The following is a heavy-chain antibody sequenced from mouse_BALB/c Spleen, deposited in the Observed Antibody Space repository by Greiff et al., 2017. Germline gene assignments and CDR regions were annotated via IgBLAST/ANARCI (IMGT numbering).Heavy chain of an antibody. V-gene: IGHV5-17*02. CDR3: ARDYRYGGDAMDY. Sequence: EVQLVESGGGLVQPGGSRKLSCAASGFTFSSFGMHWVRQAPEKGLEWVAYISSGSSTIYYADTVKGRFTISRDNPKNTLFLQMTSLRSEDTAMYYCARDYRYGGDAMDYWGQGTSVTVSS. D-gene: IGHD2-14*01. J-gene: IGHJ4*01. CDR1: GFTFSSFG. CDR2: ISSGSSTI.